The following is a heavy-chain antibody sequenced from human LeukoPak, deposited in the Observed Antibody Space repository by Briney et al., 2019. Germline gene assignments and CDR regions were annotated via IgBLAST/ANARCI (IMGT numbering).Heavy chain of an antibody. CDR3: ARAKVGAIDY. CDR2: IWYDGSNK. D-gene: IGHD1-26*01. CDR1: GFTFSSYG. J-gene: IGHJ4*02. Sequence: GGSLRLSCAASGFTFSSYGMHWVRQAPGEGLEWVAVIWYDGSNKYYADSVKGRFTISRDNSKNTLYLQMNSLRAEDTAVYYCARAKVGAIDYWGQGTLVTVSS. V-gene: IGHV3-33*01.